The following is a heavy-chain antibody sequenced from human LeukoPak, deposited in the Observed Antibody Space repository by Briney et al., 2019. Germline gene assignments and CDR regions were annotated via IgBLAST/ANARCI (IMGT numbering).Heavy chain of an antibody. V-gene: IGHV4-39*01. Sequence: PSETLSLTCSVSVGSISSGGYYCGWIRQPPGKGPEWIASIYYSGNTYGNPSLKSRVTISVDTSKNQFSLKLSSVTAADTAVYYCAENRDSGSLDFDYWGQGTLVTVSS. CDR3: AENRDSGSLDFDY. D-gene: IGHD1-26*01. CDR2: IYYSGNT. CDR1: VGSISSGGYY. J-gene: IGHJ4*02.